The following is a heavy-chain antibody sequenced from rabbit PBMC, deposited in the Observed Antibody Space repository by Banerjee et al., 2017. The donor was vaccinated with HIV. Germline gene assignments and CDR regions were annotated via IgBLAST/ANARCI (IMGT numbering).Heavy chain of an antibody. CDR2: INTISGDT. D-gene: IGHD2-1*01. CDR3: ARSAGYGDFAYALTRLDL. CDR1: GFSFSNGYV. Sequence: QEQLVESGGGLVKPEGSLTLTCTASGFSFSNGYVMCWVRQAPGKGLEWIACINTISGDTVYATWAKGRFTISKASWTTVTLQMTSLTAADTATYFCARSAGYGDFAYALTRLDLWGQGTLVTVS. V-gene: IGHV1S45*01. J-gene: IGHJ3*01.